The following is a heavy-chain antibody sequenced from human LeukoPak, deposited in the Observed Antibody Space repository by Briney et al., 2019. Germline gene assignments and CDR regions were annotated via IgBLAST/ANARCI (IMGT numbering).Heavy chain of an antibody. J-gene: IGHJ6*03. V-gene: IGHV4-4*07. CDR3: ARGVDFYYYMDV. CDR2: IYTSGST. Sequence: SQTLSLTCTVSGGSISSYYWNWIRQPAGKGLEWIGRIYTSGSTNYNPSLKSRVTMSVDTSKNRFSLNLSSVTAADTAVYYCARGVDFYYYMDVWGKGTTVTVSS. D-gene: IGHD2-21*01. CDR1: GGSISSYY.